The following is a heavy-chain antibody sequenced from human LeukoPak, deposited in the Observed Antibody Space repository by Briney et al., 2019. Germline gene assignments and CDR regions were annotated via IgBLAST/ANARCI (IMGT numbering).Heavy chain of an antibody. D-gene: IGHD1-1*01. J-gene: IGHJ5*02. V-gene: IGHV3-53*04. Sequence: GGSLRLSCAVSGFTVNKKYMTWVRQPPGKGLEWVSVLYTGGGTYYADSVKGRFTIFRHDSKNTLYLQMNSLRPEDTAVYYCATIDWNDDHWGQGTLVTVSS. CDR2: LYTGGGT. CDR3: ATIDWNDDH. CDR1: GFTVNKKY.